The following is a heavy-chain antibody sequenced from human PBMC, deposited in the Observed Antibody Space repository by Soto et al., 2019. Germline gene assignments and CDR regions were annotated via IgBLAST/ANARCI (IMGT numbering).Heavy chain of an antibody. CDR3: ARSSMVRGVIIPIWFDP. V-gene: IGHV1-69*13. D-gene: IGHD3-10*01. J-gene: IGHJ5*02. Sequence: SVKVSCKASGGTFSSYAISWVRQAPGQGLEWMGGIIPIFGTANYAQKFQGRVTITADESTSTAYMELSSLRSEDTAVYYCARSSMVRGVIIPIWFDPWGQGTLVTVSS. CDR1: GGTFSSYA. CDR2: IIPIFGTA.